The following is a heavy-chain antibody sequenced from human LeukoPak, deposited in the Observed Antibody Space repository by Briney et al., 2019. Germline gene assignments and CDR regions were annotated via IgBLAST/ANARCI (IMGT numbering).Heavy chain of an antibody. D-gene: IGHD3-22*01. Sequence: GSLRLSCAASGFTFSSYGMSWIRQPPGKGLEWIGEINHSGITNYDPSLKSRVTISVDTSKNQFSLKLSSVTAADTAVYYCAVDSRAYYAHNWGQGTLVTVSS. CDR1: GFTFSSYG. V-gene: IGHV4-34*08. CDR2: INHSGIT. J-gene: IGHJ4*02. CDR3: AVDSRAYYAHN.